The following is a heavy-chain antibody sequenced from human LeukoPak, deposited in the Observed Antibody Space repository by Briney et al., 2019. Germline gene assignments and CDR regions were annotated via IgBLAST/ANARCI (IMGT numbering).Heavy chain of an antibody. Sequence: GGSLRLSCAPSGFTFSDYYMSWIRQAPGKGLEWVSYISSGSTIYYADSVKGRFTISRDNAKNSLYLQMNSLRAEDTAVYYCARDLGSGYDLGYYFDYWGQGTLVTVSS. CDR1: GFTFSDYY. J-gene: IGHJ4*02. V-gene: IGHV3-69-1*01. D-gene: IGHD5-12*01. CDR3: ARDLGSGYDLGYYFDY. CDR2: ISSGSTI.